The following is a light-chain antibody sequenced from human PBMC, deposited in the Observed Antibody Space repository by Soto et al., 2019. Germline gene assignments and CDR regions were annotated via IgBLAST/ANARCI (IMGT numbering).Light chain of an antibody. CDR3: RQRSNWFT. V-gene: IGKV3-11*01. J-gene: IGKJ3*01. CDR2: DAS. CDR1: QSVSSY. Sequence: EIVLTQSPATLSLSPGERATLSCRASQSVSSYLAWYQQKPGQAPRLLIYDASNRATGLPAKFSGSGSGTDVTLTISSLAPEDFAVYYCRQRSNWFTFGPGTKVDIK.